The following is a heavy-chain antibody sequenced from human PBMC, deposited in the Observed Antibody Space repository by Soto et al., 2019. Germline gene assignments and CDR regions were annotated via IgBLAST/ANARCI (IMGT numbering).Heavy chain of an antibody. CDR2: IWYDGSNK. D-gene: IGHD7-27*01. Sequence: QVQLVESGGGVVQPGRSLRLSCAASGFTFSSYGMHWVRQAPGKGLEWVAVIWYDGSNKYYADSVKGRFTISRDNSKNTLYLQMNCRRAEDTAVYYCARGWGLNWFDPWGQGTLVTVSS. CDR3: ARGWGLNWFDP. J-gene: IGHJ5*02. V-gene: IGHV3-33*01. CDR1: GFTFSSYG.